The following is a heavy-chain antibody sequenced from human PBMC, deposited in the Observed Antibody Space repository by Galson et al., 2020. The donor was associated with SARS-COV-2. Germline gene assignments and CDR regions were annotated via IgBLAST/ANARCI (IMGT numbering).Heavy chain of an antibody. Sequence: HGESLKISCKGSGYSFSSAWIGWVRQMPGKGLEWMGIIFPGDSDIRYSPAFQGQVTISADKSISTAYLEWSSLQVSDTAMYYCARLSGNSLLSYYYYGMDV. J-gene: IGHJ6*01. D-gene: IGHD2-15*01. CDR1: GYSFSSAW. CDR2: IFPGDSDI. CDR3: ARLSGNSLLSYYYYGMDV. V-gene: IGHV5-51*01.